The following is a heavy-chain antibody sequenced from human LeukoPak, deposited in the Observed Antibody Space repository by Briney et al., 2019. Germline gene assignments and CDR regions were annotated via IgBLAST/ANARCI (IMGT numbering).Heavy chain of an antibody. D-gene: IGHD5-18*01. J-gene: IGHJ5*02. V-gene: IGHV1-18*01. Sequence: ASVKVSCKASGCTFTSYGISWVRQAPGQGLEWMGWISAYNGNTNYAQKLQGRVTMTTDTSTSTAYMELRSLRSDDTAVYYCARDRVDTAMVISGWFDPWGQGTLVTVSS. CDR1: GCTFTSYG. CDR2: ISAYNGNT. CDR3: ARDRVDTAMVISGWFDP.